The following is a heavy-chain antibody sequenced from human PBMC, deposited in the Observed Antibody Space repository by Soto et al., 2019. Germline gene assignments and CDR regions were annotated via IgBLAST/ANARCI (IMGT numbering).Heavy chain of an antibody. D-gene: IGHD3-22*01. V-gene: IGHV3-30*18. CDR1: GFTFSSYG. CDR3: AKDPYYYDSSGHSRPGYYFDY. J-gene: IGHJ4*02. Sequence: SLRLSCAASGFTFSSYGMHWVRQAPVTVLEWGAVISYDGSNKYYADAVKGRFTISRDNYKNTLYLQMNSLRAEDTAVYYCAKDPYYYDSSGHSRPGYYFDYWGQGTLVTVSA. CDR2: ISYDGSNK.